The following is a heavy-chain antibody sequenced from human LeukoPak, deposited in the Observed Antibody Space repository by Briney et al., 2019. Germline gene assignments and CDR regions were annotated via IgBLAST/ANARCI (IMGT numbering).Heavy chain of an antibody. V-gene: IGHV4-61*02. CDR3: ARGAGDGYNYHYXXHMDV. CDR1: GGSISSGSYY. D-gene: IGHD5-24*01. J-gene: IGHJ6*03. CDR2: IYTSGST. Sequence: SETLSLTCTVSGGSISSGSYYWSWIRQPAGKGLEWIGRIYTSGSTNYNPSLKSRVTISVDTSKNQFSLKLSSATAADTAVYYCARGAGDGYNYHYXXHMDV.